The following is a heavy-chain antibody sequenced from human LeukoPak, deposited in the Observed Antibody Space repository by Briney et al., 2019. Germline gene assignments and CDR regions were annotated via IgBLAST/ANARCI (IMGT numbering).Heavy chain of an antibody. CDR3: AKRMGPSIAASDLDY. J-gene: IGHJ4*02. V-gene: IGHV3-30*18. D-gene: IGHD6-6*01. CDR2: ISYDGSNK. Sequence: PGRSLRLSCAASGFTFNSFGMYWVRQAPGKGLEWVAVISYDGSNKYYGDSVKGRFTISRDNFKNTLYLQMNSLRAEDTAVYYCAKRMGPSIAASDLDYWGQGTLVTVSS. CDR1: GFTFNSFG.